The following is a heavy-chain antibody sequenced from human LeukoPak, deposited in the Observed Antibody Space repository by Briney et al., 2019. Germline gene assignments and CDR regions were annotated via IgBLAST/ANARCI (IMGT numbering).Heavy chain of an antibody. CDR3: ARQNSGARLNV. CDR2: IYYSGST. J-gene: IGHJ6*02. CDR1: GDTMSSYY. D-gene: IGHD6-25*01. V-gene: IGHV4-59*08. Sequence: PSETLSLTCSVSGDTMSSYYWTWIRQPPGKGLEWIGYIYYSGSTNYNPSLKCRVTISVDTSKNQFSLKLNSVTAADTAVYYCARQNSGARLNVWGQGTTVTVSS.